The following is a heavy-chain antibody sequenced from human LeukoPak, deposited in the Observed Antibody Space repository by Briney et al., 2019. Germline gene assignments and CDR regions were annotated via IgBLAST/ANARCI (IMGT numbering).Heavy chain of an antibody. V-gene: IGHV5-51*01. J-gene: IGHJ4*02. Sequence: GESLKISCKGSGYNFTIYWIGWVRQMPGKGLEWMGSILPGDSGTRYSPSFRGQVTISADKSITTANLQWSSLKASDTAIYYCARWPRGPTADYFDYWGRGTLVTVSS. CDR1: GYNFTIYW. CDR2: ILPGDSGT. D-gene: IGHD2-2*01. CDR3: ARWPRGPTADYFDY.